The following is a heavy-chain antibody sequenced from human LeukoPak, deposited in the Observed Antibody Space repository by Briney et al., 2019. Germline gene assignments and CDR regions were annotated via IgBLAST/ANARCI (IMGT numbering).Heavy chain of an antibody. CDR3: ARPNCSSTSCPFDY. V-gene: IGHV4-39*01. CDR2: IYYSGIT. D-gene: IGHD2-2*01. CDR1: GGSISSSSYY. J-gene: IGHJ4*02. Sequence: KPSETLSLTCTVPGGSISSSSYYWGWIRQPPGKGLDWSGSIYYSGITYYNPSLKSRVTISVHTSKNQFSLTLSSVPAADTAVYYCARPNCSSTSCPFDYWGQGTLVTVSS.